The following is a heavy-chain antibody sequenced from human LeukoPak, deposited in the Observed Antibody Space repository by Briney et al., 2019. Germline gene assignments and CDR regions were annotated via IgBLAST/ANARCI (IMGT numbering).Heavy chain of an antibody. CDR1: GFTFSSYA. CDR2: ISGSGGST. V-gene: IGHV3-23*01. CDR3: AKVSLIAAAGTKDNWFDP. Sequence: GGSLRLSCAASGFTFSSYAMSWVRQAPGKGLEWVSAISGSGGSTYYADSVKGRFTISRDNSKNTLYLQMNSLRAEDTAVYYCAKVSLIAAAGTKDNWFDPWGQGTLVTVSS. D-gene: IGHD6-13*01. J-gene: IGHJ5*02.